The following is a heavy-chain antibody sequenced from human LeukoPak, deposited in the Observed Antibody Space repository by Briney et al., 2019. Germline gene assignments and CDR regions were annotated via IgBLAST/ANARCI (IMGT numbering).Heavy chain of an antibody. CDR1: GFTFDDYG. V-gene: IGHV3-48*03. CDR2: ISSSGSTI. D-gene: IGHD3-10*01. J-gene: IGHJ6*03. CDR3: ALPHYYDSEGASDMDV. Sequence: PGGSLRLSCAVSGFTFDDYGMSWVRQAPGKGLEWVSYISSSGSTIYYADSVKGRFTISRDNAKNSLYLQMNSLRAEDTAVYYCALPHYYDSEGASDMDVWGKGTTVTISS.